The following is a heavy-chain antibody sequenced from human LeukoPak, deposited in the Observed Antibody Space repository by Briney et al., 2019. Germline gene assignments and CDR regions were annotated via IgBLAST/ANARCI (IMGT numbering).Heavy chain of an antibody. CDR3: ASATYSSESTFDY. V-gene: IGHV1-69*05. CDR1: VDTFSSYA. J-gene: IGHJ4*02. CDR2: IIPIFGTA. D-gene: IGHD6-25*01. Sequence: GASVKVSCKSSVDTFSSYAISWVRQAPGQGREWMGGIIPIFGTANYAQKFQGRVTITTDESTSTAYMELSSLRSEDTAVYYCASATYSSESTFDYWGQGTLVTVSS.